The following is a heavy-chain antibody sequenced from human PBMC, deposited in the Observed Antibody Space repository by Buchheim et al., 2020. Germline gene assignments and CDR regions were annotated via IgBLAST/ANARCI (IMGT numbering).Heavy chain of an antibody. CDR2: IWYDGSNK. D-gene: IGHD3-22*01. J-gene: IGHJ4*02. V-gene: IGHV3-33*01. Sequence: QVQLVESGGGVVQPGRSLRLSCAASGFTFSSYGMHWVRQAPGKGLEWVAVIWYDGSNKYYADSVKGRFTISRDNSKNTLNRQMNSLRAEDTAVYYCARGALYYYDSSGYRSIGYYFDYWGQGTL. CDR3: ARGALYYYDSSGYRSIGYYFDY. CDR1: GFTFSSYG.